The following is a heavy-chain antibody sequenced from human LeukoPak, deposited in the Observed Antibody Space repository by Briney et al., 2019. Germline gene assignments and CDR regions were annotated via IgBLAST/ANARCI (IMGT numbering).Heavy chain of an antibody. D-gene: IGHD5-18*01. CDR1: GFTFINHW. CDR2: INSAESSI. CDR3: ARGGGYSYEAVSS. J-gene: IGHJ4*02. Sequence: AGSLRLSCAASGFTFINHWVHWARQAPGKGLVWVSRINSAESSIAYADSVKGRFTISRDNAKNTLYLQMNSLGAEDTAVYYCARGGGYSYEAVSSWGQGTLVTVSS. V-gene: IGHV3-74*01.